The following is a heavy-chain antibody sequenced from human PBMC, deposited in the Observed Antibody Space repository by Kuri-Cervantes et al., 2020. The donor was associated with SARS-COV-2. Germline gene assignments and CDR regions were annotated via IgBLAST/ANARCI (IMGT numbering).Heavy chain of an antibody. J-gene: IGHJ2*01. CDR1: GFTFSSYW. V-gene: IGHV3-7*03. D-gene: IGHD2-15*01. Sequence: GESLKISCAASGFTFSSYWMSWVRQAPGKGLEWVANIKQDGSEKYYVDSVKGRFTISRDNAKNSLYLQLNSLRAEDTALYYCAKAPGYCSGGSCDEYFDLWGRGTLVTVSS. CDR2: IKQDGSEK. CDR3: AKAPGYCSGGSCDEYFDL.